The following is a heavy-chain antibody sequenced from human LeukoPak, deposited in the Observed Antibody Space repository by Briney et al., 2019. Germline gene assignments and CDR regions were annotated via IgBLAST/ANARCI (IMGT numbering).Heavy chain of an antibody. CDR2: IYYSGST. Sequence: SETLSLTCTVPGGSFSSSSYYWGWIRQPPGKGLEWIGSIYYSGSTYYNPSLKSRVTISVDTSKNQFSLKLNSVTAADTAVYYCARHKASGSYYPYYFDYWGQGTLVTVSS. D-gene: IGHD1-26*01. J-gene: IGHJ4*02. CDR3: ARHKASGSYYPYYFDY. V-gene: IGHV4-39*01. CDR1: GGSFSSSSYY.